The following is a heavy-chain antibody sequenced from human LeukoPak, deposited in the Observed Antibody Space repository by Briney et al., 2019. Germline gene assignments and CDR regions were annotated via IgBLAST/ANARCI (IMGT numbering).Heavy chain of an antibody. Sequence: PSETLSLTCAVSGGSISSGGYSWGWGRQPRGEGLEWIVYLYHSARTYYHPSLQSPVTISVDWSKTQFSLKLSSVTAADTAVYYCARGRVLAALGFDYWGQGTLVTVSS. CDR1: GGSISSGGYS. CDR3: ARGRVLAALGFDY. CDR2: LYHSART. D-gene: IGHD6-25*01. V-gene: IGHV4-30-2*01. J-gene: IGHJ4*02.